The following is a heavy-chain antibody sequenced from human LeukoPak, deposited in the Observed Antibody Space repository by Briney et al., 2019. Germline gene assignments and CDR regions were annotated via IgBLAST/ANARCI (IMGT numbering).Heavy chain of an antibody. CDR1: GFTFSSYA. CDR2: ITNNGGST. CDR3: ARVIARAGSPYEY. Sequence: GGSLRLSCAASGFTFSSYAMHWVRQAPGKGLEYVSSITNNGGSTYYANPVKGRFTISRDNSKNTLYLQMGRLRAEDMAVYYCARVIARAGSPYEYWGQGTLVTVSS. J-gene: IGHJ4*02. V-gene: IGHV3-64*01. D-gene: IGHD6-13*01.